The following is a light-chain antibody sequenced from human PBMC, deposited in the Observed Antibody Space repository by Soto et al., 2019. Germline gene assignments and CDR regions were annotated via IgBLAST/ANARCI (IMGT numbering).Light chain of an antibody. CDR3: QQYNNWPIT. J-gene: IGKJ5*01. Sequence: EIVLTQSPGTLSLSPGERATLSCRASQSVSNNYLAWYQQKPGQAPRLLIYGASNRATGIPDRFSGSGSVTEFALTISSLQSEDFAVYYCQQYNNWPITFGQGTRLEI. V-gene: IGKV3D-15*01. CDR1: QSVSNN. CDR2: GAS.